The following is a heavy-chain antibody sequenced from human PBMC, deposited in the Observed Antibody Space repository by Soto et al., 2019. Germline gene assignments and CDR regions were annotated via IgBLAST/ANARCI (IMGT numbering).Heavy chain of an antibody. Sequence: GESLKISCKGSGYSFTSYWIGWVRQMPGKGLEWMGIIYPGDSDTRYSPSFQGQVTISADKSISTAYLQWSSLKASDTAMYYCARHASTDIVVVPAAKAHYYYYYGMDVWGQGTTVTVSS. CDR3: ARHASTDIVVVPAAKAHYYYYYGMDV. CDR1: GYSFTSYW. J-gene: IGHJ6*02. D-gene: IGHD2-2*01. CDR2: IYPGDSDT. V-gene: IGHV5-51*01.